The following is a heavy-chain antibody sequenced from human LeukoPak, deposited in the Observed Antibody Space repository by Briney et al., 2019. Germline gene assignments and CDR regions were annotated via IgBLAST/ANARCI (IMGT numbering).Heavy chain of an antibody. V-gene: IGHV3-21*01. Sequence: GGSLRLSCAASGFTFSSYSMNWVRQAPGKGLEWVSSISSSSSYIYYADSVKGRFTISRDNAKNSLYLQMNSLRAEDTAVYYCVRGLDNWNDAAFDIWGQGTMVTVSS. D-gene: IGHD1-1*01. CDR2: ISSSSSYI. CDR1: GFTFSSYS. CDR3: VRGLDNWNDAAFDI. J-gene: IGHJ3*02.